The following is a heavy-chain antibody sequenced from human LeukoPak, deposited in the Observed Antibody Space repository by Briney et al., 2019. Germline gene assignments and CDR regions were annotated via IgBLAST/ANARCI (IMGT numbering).Heavy chain of an antibody. CDR2: IKQDGSEK. Sequence: GGSLGLSCAASGFTFSSYWMSWVRQAPGKGLEWVANIKQDGSEKYYVDSVKGRFTISRDNAKNSLYLQMNSLRAEDTAVYYCARDSRITIFGVVIFNYFDYWGQGTLVTVSS. CDR3: ARDSRITIFGVVIFNYFDY. V-gene: IGHV3-7*01. J-gene: IGHJ4*02. CDR1: GFTFSSYW. D-gene: IGHD3-3*01.